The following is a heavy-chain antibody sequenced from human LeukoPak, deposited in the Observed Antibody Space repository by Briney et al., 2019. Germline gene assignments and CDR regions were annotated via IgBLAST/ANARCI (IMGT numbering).Heavy chain of an antibody. CDR1: GGSISSSSYY. D-gene: IGHD1-14*01. V-gene: IGHV4-39*01. J-gene: IGHJ4*02. CDR2: IYYSGST. Sequence: TSETLSLTCAVSGGSISSSSYYWGWIRQPPGKGLEWIGSIYYSGSTYYNPSLKSRVTISVDTSKNQFSLKLSSVTAADTAVYYCAETRRGSFDYWGQGTLVTVSS. CDR3: AETRRGSFDY.